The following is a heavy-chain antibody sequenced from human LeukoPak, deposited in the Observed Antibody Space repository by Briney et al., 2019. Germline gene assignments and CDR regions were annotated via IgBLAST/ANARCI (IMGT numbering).Heavy chain of an antibody. Sequence: KPSGTLSLTCAVSGGSISSSNWWSWVRQPPGKGLEWIGEIYHSGSTNYNPSLKSRVTISVDKSKNQFSLKLSSVTAADTAVYYCARVTPMVRGVDTKQEYYYGMDVWGQGTTVTVSS. V-gene: IGHV4-4*02. CDR2: IYHSGST. J-gene: IGHJ6*02. D-gene: IGHD3-10*01. CDR1: GGSISSSNW. CDR3: ARVTPMVRGVDTKQEYYYGMDV.